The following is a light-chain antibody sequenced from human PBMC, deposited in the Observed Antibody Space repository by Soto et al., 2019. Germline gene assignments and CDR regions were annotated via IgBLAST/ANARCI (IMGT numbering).Light chain of an antibody. CDR3: QSYDSSLRGVV. J-gene: IGLJ2*01. V-gene: IGLV1-40*01. CDR1: SSNIGAGYD. Sequence: QSVLTQPSSVSGAPGQRVTISCTGSSSNIGAGYDVHWYQQLPGTAPKLLIYGNSNRPSGVPDRFSGSKSGTSASLAITGLQAEDEADYYCQSYDSSLRGVVFGGGTKVTVL. CDR2: GNS.